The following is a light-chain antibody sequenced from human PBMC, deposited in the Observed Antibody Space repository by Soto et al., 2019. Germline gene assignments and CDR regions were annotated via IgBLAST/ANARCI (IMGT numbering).Light chain of an antibody. J-gene: IGLJ1*01. V-gene: IGLV2-14*01. CDR1: SSDVGGFNY. Sequence: QSALTQPASVSGSPGQSITISCTGTSSDVGGFNYVSWYQQHPGKAPKLMIYDISNRPSGVSSRFSGSKSGNTASLTISGLPAEEEADYYCNSYTSSSTLRHVFGTGTKLTVL. CDR2: DIS. CDR3: NSYTSSSTLRHV.